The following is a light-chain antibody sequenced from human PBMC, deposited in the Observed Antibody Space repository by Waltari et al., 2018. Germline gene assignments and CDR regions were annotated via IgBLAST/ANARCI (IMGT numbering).Light chain of an antibody. J-gene: IGKJ2*01. CDR1: QSLDGAY. CDR3: QQYHTPPAT. CDR2: GAY. V-gene: IGKV3-20*01. Sequence: EIVLPQSPAPLSLSPGDRATLPSRADQSLDGAYVAWYQHKSGQAPRLLVYGAYYRAAAIPARFSGSGSGTDFTLTINRLEPDDFAVYYCQQYHTPPATFGQGTKLEIK.